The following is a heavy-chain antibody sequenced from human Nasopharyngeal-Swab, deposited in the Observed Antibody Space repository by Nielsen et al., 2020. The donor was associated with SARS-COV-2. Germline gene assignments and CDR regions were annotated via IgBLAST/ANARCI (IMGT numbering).Heavy chain of an antibody. CDR2: INPNSGGT. J-gene: IGHJ6*03. D-gene: IGHD4-17*01. CDR3: ARGRTTVTEYYYYYYFDV. Sequence: WVRQAPGQGLEWMGRINPNSGGTNYAQKFQDRVTVTRDTSISAAYMELSRLRSDDTAVYYCARGRTTVTEYYYYYYFDVWGKGTTVTVSS. V-gene: IGHV1-2*06.